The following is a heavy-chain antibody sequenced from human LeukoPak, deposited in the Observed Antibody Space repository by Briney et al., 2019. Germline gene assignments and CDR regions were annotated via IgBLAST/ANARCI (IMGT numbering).Heavy chain of an antibody. Sequence: GGSLRLSCAASGFTFSNYAMHWVRQAPGKGLEWVAVISYDGSNKYYADSVKGRFTISRDNSKNTLYLQMNSLRAEDTAFYYCARGSSFSNYWGQGTLVTVSS. CDR2: ISYDGSNK. V-gene: IGHV3-30*04. CDR3: ARGSSFSNY. CDR1: GFTFSNYA. D-gene: IGHD6-6*01. J-gene: IGHJ4*02.